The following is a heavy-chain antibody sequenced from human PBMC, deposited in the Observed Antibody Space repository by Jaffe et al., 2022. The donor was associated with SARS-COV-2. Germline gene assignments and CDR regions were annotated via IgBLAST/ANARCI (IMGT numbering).Heavy chain of an antibody. CDR3: ARDSLVSGWYCGGDY. J-gene: IGHJ4*02. V-gene: IGHV3-7*03. CDR2: IKQDGSEK. CDR1: GFTFSSYW. D-gene: IGHD6-19*01. Sequence: EVQLVESGGGLVQPGGSLRLSCAASGFTFSSYWMSWVRQAPGKGLEWVANIKQDGSEKYYVDSVKGRFTISRDNAKNSLYLQMNSLRAEDTAVYYCARDSLVSGWYCGGDYWGQGTLVTVSS.